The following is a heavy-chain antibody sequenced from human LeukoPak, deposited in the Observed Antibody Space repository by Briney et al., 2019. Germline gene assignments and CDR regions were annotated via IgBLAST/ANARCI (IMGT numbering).Heavy chain of an antibody. CDR3: ARAEGGYYYYYMDV. CDR2: ISAYNGNT. V-gene: IGHV1-18*01. Sequence: ASVTVSYKASGYTFTNYGISWVRQAPGQGLEWMGWISAYNGNTNYAQKLQGRVTMTTDTSTSTAYIELSTLRSDDTAVYYCARAEGGYYYYYMDVWGKGTTVTVSS. J-gene: IGHJ6*03. D-gene: IGHD3-16*01. CDR1: GYTFTNYG.